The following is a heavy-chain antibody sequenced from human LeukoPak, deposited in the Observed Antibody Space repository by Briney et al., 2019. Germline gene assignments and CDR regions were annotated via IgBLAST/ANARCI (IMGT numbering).Heavy chain of an antibody. CDR1: GFSFTDYP. D-gene: IGHD4-17*01. Sequence: KAGGSLRLSCATSGFSFTDYPMNWVRQAPGKGLEWVSSISSSSNYIYYADSVRGRFTISRDNAKNSLSLQMNSLRVEDTAVYYCARDLDGDYGWHFDLWGRGTLVTVSS. CDR3: ARDLDGDYGWHFDL. CDR2: ISSSSNYI. J-gene: IGHJ2*01. V-gene: IGHV3-21*01.